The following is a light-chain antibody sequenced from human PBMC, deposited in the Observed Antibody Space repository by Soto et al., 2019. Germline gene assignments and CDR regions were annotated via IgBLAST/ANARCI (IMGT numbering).Light chain of an antibody. J-gene: IGLJ1*01. Sequence: QSVVTPAASGSGSSGPSNTNSRPGTRRGLGGYNYVSWYQQHPGKAPKLMIYEVSIRPSGVSSRFSASKSGNTASLTISGLQAEDEADYYCSSYTSSSTLHVFGTGTKVTVL. V-gene: IGLV2-14*01. CDR2: EVS. CDR3: SSYTSSSTLHV. CDR1: RRGLGGYNY.